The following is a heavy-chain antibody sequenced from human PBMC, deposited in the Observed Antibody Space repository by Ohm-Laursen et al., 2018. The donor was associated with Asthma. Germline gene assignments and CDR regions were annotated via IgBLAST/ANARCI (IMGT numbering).Heavy chain of an antibody. J-gene: IGHJ6*02. CDR2: ISYDGSNK. Sequence: SSLRLSCSASGFTFSSYAMHWVRQAPGKGLEWVAVISYDGSNKYYADSVKGRFTISRDNSKNTLYLQMNSLRAEDTAVYYCARGYDSSGYYHIGMDVWGQGTTVTVSS. D-gene: IGHD3-22*01. V-gene: IGHV3-30-3*01. CDR1: GFTFSSYA. CDR3: ARGYDSSGYYHIGMDV.